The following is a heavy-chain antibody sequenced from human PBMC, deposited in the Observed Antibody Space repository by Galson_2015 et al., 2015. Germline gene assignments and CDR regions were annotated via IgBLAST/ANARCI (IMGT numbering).Heavy chain of an antibody. CDR2: ISAYDGKT. CDR1: GYNFSSYG. D-gene: IGHD2-21*01. CDR3: ARGPSQSYCGGDCDCDY. Sequence: SVKVSCKASGYNFSSYGIGWVRQAPGQGLEWMGWISAYDGKTNYAQKFQGRVAQKFQGRVTMTTDTSTSTAYMELRSLRSDDTAVYYCARGPSQSYCGGDCDCDYWGQGALVTVSS. J-gene: IGHJ4*02. V-gene: IGHV1-18*01.